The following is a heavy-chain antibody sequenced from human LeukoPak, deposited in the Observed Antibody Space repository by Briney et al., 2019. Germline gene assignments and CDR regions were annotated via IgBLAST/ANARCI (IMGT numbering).Heavy chain of an antibody. CDR2: ISWNSGYI. D-gene: IGHD6-19*01. CDR3: AKDLSQWLVGFDN. J-gene: IGHJ4*02. V-gene: IGHV3-9*01. Sequence: GGSLRLSCAASGFTFDDYAMHWVRQAPGKGLEWVSGISWNSGYIDYADSVKGRFTISRDNAKNSLYLQMNSLRTEDTALYYCAKDLSQWLVGFDNWGQGTLVTVSS. CDR1: GFTFDDYA.